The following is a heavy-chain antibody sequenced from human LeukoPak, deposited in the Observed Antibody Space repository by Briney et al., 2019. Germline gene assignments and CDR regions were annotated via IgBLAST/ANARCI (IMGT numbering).Heavy chain of an antibody. J-gene: IGHJ4*02. V-gene: IGHV3-74*01. CDR1: GFTFSIYM. CDR2: IKSDGITI. Sequence: GGSLRLSCAASGFTFSIYMMHWVRQAPGKGLVWVSRIKSDGITITYADSVKGRFTISRDNAKNTLYLQMNSLRAEDTAVYYCLRDLNWSLDQWGQGTLVTVSS. CDR3: LRDLNWSLDQ. D-gene: IGHD1-20*01.